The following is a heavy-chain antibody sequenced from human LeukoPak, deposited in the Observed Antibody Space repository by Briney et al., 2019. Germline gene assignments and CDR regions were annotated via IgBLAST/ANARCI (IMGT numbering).Heavy chain of an antibody. V-gene: IGHV4-61*02. D-gene: IGHD3-3*01. CDR2: IYTSGST. Sequence: PSETLSLTCAVSGGSISSSNYYWSWIRQPAGQGLEWIGRIYTSGSTNYNPSLKSRVSMSVDTSKNQFSLKLSSVTAADTAVYYCARGIDYDFWSGYSTRASFDYWGQGTLVTVSS. CDR1: GGSISSSNYY. CDR3: ARGIDYDFWSGYSTRASFDY. J-gene: IGHJ4*02.